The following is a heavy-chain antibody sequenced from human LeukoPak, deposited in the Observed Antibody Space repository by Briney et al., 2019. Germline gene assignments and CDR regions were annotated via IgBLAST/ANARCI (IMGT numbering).Heavy chain of an antibody. D-gene: IGHD1-26*01. CDR1: GYAFTGHY. J-gene: IGHJ5*02. V-gene: IGHV1-46*01. CDR3: ARVGSRGESGWFDP. Sequence: ASVKVSCKASGYAFTGHYIHWVRQAPGQGLEWMGIINPSGGGTTYEQNFQGRVTLTRDTSTTTVFMELSSLRSEDTAVYYCARVGSRGESGWFDPWGQGTLVTVSS. CDR2: INPSGGGT.